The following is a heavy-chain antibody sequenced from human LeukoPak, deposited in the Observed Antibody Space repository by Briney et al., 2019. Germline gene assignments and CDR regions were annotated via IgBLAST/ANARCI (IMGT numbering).Heavy chain of an antibody. CDR1: GGSISTSSYY. Sequence: PSETLSLTCTVSGGSISTSSYYWGWIRQPPGKGLECIGNIYYSGSTYYNPSLKSRVTISVDTSKNQFSLKLTSVTAADTAVYYCAKSGGYGLIDYWGQGTLVTVSS. CDR2: IYYSGST. CDR3: AKSGGYGLIDY. J-gene: IGHJ4*01. D-gene: IGHD6-25*01. V-gene: IGHV4-39*01.